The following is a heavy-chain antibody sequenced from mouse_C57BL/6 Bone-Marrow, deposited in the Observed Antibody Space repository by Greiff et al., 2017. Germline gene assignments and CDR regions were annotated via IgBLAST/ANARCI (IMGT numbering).Heavy chain of an antibody. D-gene: IGHD3-3*01. J-gene: IGHJ3*01. Sequence: VQLKESGGGLVKPGGSLKFSCAASGFTFSDYGMHWVRQAPEKGLEWVAYISSGSSTIYYADTVKGRFTISREHAKNTLFLQMTSRRSEDTAMYYCAGGGRIAYWGQGTLVTVSA. CDR3: AGGGRIAY. CDR1: GFTFSDYG. CDR2: ISSGSSTI. V-gene: IGHV5-17*01.